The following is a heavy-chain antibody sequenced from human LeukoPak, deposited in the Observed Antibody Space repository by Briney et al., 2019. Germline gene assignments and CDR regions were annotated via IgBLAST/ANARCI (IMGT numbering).Heavy chain of an antibody. D-gene: IGHD6-13*01. CDR2: IYHSGST. V-gene: IGHV4-4*02. Sequence: SETLSLTCAVSGGSISSSNWWSWVRQPPGKGLEWTGEIYHSGSTNYNPSLKSRVTISVDKSKNQFSLKLSSVTAADTAVYYCARGYGIAAAGTTGGGDYWGQGTLVTVSS. CDR1: GGSISSSNW. J-gene: IGHJ4*02. CDR3: ARGYGIAAAGTTGGGDY.